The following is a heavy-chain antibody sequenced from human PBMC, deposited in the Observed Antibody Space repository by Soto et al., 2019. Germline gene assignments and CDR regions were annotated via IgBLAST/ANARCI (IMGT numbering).Heavy chain of an antibody. Sequence: SLRLSCAASGFTFSSYWRSWVRQAPWKGLEWLANIKQDGSEKYYVDSVKGRFTISRDNAKNSLYLQMNSLRAEDTAVYYCAREDGSSWYYDAFDIWGQGTMVTVSS. D-gene: IGHD6-13*01. CDR1: GFTFSSYW. J-gene: IGHJ3*02. CDR2: IKQDGSEK. CDR3: AREDGSSWYYDAFDI. V-gene: IGHV3-7*01.